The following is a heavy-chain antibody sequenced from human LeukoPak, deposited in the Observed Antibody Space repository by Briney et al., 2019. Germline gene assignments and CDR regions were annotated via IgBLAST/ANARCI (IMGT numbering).Heavy chain of an antibody. J-gene: IGHJ4*02. CDR1: GFTFNNYA. Sequence: GGSLRLSCAASGFTFNNYAMTWVRQAPGKGLVWVSRINSDGSSTNYADSVKGRFTISRDNAKNTLYLQMNSLRGEDTAVYYCARVKGGSYYGTAEGFDYWGQGTLVTVSS. D-gene: IGHD1-26*01. CDR3: ARVKGGSYYGTAEGFDY. V-gene: IGHV3-74*01. CDR2: INSDGSST.